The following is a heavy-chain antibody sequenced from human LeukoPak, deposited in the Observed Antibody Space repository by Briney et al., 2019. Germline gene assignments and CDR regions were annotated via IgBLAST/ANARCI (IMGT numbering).Heavy chain of an antibody. CDR2: IYYSGST. CDR3: ASISSSSVY. J-gene: IGHJ4*02. CDR1: GGPISSYY. D-gene: IGHD6-6*01. V-gene: IGHV4-59*01. Sequence: SETLSLTCTVSGGPISSYYWSWIRQPPGKGLEWIGYIYYSGSTNYNPSLKSRVTISVDTSKNQFSLKLSSVTAADTAVYYCASISSSSVYWGQGTLVTVSS.